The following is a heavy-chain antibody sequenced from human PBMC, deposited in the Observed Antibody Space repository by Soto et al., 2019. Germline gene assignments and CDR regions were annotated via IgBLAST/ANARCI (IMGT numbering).Heavy chain of an antibody. D-gene: IGHD3-9*01. CDR1: GYTFSSYG. V-gene: IGHV1-18*01. J-gene: IGHJ3*02. Sequence: ASVKVSCKASGYTFSSYGISWVLQAPGQGLDWMGWISAYNGNTNYAQKLQGRVTMTTDTSTSTAYMELRSLRSDDTAVYYCARDPRNYDILTGLPNAFDIWGQGTMVTVSS. CDR2: ISAYNGNT. CDR3: ARDPRNYDILTGLPNAFDI.